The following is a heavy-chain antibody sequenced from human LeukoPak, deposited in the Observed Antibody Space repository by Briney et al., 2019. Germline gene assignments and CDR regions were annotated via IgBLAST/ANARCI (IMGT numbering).Heavy chain of an antibody. CDR1: GGSISSSSYY. V-gene: IGHV4-39*07. D-gene: IGHD5-12*01. CDR3: ARGGGEVATIKD. CDR2: IYYSGST. J-gene: IGHJ4*02. Sequence: SETRSLTCTVSGGSISSSSYYWGWIRQPPGKGLEWIGSIYYSGSTYYNPSLKSRVTISVDTSKNQFSLKLSSVTAADTAVYYCARGGGEVATIKDWGQGTLVTVSS.